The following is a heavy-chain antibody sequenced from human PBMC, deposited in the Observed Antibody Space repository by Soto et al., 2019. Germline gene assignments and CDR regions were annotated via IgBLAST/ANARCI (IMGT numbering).Heavy chain of an antibody. D-gene: IGHD6-13*01. J-gene: IGHJ4*02. CDR3: ASGASRWYPSVFDS. CDR1: EGTFNSYA. Sequence: SVKVSCKASEGTFNSYAIDWVRQAPGQGLEWMGGIIPYYNTLNYAQKFQDRVTITADDSTNTVYMELSSLRSDDTAVYFCASGASRWYPSVFDSWAQRTLVTVS. V-gene: IGHV1-69*13. CDR2: IIPYYNTL.